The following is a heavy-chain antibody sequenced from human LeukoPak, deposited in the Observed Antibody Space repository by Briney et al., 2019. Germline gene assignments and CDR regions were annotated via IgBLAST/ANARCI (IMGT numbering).Heavy chain of an antibody. Sequence: VKGRFTISRDNAKNSLYLQMNSLRAEDTAVYYCAREEYTMVRGVIPDYWGQGTLVTVSS. J-gene: IGHJ4*02. D-gene: IGHD3-10*01. V-gene: IGHV3-11*06. CDR3: AREEYTMVRGVIPDY.